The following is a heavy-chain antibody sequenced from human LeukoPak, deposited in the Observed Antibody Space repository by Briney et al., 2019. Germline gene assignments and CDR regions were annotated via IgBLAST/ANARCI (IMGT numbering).Heavy chain of an antibody. CDR1: GGSISGSY. V-gene: IGHV4-59*12. D-gene: IGHD3-10*01. J-gene: IGHJ4*02. CDR3: ARGYYYGSGSPQFDY. CDR2: IYYSGST. Sequence: SETLSLTCTVSGGSISGSYWSWIRQPPGKGLEWIGYIYYSGSTNYNPSLKSRVAMSLDTSKNQFSLKLSSVTAADTAVYYCARGYYYGSGSPQFDYWGQGTLVTVSS.